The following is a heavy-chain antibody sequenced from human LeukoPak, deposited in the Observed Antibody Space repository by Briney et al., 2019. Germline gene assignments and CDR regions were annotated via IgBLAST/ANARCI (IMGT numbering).Heavy chain of an antibody. Sequence: GGSLRLSCAASGFTFSSYSMNWVRQAPGKGLEWVSSISSSSSYIYYADSVKGRFTISRDNAKNSLYLQMNSLRAEDTAVYYCARDRGIAGDFDYWGQGTLVTVSS. J-gene: IGHJ4*02. CDR1: GFTFSSYS. CDR2: ISSSSSYI. CDR3: ARDRGIAGDFDY. D-gene: IGHD1-20*01. V-gene: IGHV3-21*01.